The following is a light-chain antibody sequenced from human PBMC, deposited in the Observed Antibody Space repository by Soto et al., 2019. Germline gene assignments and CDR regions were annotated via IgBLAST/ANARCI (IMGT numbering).Light chain of an antibody. Sequence: DIVMTQSPGSLAVSPGERATIKCTSSQSLLHSSNNKNYLVWYQQKPGQPPKLLIYWASTRHSGVPERFSGSGFGTKFTLPISARQTDDGAVYFCQQYYRSPVTFGGGTKVET. J-gene: IGKJ4*01. CDR2: WAS. CDR3: QQYYRSPVT. V-gene: IGKV4-1*01. CDR1: QSLLHSSNNKNY.